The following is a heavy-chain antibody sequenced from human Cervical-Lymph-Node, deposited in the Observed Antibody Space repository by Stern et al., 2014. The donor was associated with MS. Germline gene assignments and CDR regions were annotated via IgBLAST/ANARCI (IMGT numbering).Heavy chain of an antibody. V-gene: IGHV3-21*01. Sequence: MQLVQSGGGLVKPGGSLRLSCAVSASTFSAYSINWVRHAPGQGLEWVASIRGGTGSTYYADSVKGRFAISRDNDKKSLYLHMTTLRVEDTAIYYCTTRDNYGDYWGQGTLVTVSS. CDR1: ASTFSAYS. CDR2: IRGGTGST. D-gene: IGHD3-16*01. J-gene: IGHJ4*02. CDR3: TTRDNYGDY.